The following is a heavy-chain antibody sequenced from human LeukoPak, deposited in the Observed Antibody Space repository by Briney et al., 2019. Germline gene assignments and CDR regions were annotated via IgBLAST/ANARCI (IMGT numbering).Heavy chain of an antibody. J-gene: IGHJ4*02. CDR1: GFTFSSYA. V-gene: IGHV3-23*01. Sequence: GGTLRLSCAASGFTFSSYAMSWVRQAPGKGLEWVSAISGSGGSTYYADSVKGRFTISRDNSKNTLYLQMNSLRAEDTAVYYCAKDEWELIGNFDYWGQGTLVTVSS. CDR3: AKDEWELIGNFDY. D-gene: IGHD1-26*01. CDR2: ISGSGGST.